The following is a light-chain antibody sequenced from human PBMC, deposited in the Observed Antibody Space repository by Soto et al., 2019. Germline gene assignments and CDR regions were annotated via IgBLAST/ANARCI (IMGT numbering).Light chain of an antibody. J-gene: IGKJ1*01. Sequence: EIVLTQSPATLSLSPGERATLSCRASQSVSSYLAWYQQKPGQVPRLVIYDASNRATGIPGRFSGSGSGTDFTLSISCLDPEDFGVYYCQQRSSWPRTFGQGTKVECK. CDR3: QQRSSWPRT. V-gene: IGKV3-11*01. CDR2: DAS. CDR1: QSVSSY.